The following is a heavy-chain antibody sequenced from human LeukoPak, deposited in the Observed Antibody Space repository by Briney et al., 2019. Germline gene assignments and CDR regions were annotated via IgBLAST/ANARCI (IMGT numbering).Heavy chain of an antibody. V-gene: IGHV3-23*01. CDR3: TKDRIGARPNDAFDI. CDR2: ISGSGRTT. CDR1: GFTFNNYA. Sequence: PGGSLRLSCEVSGFTFNNYAMTWVRQPPGKGLEWVSVISGSGRTTDYADSVKGRFTVSRDNSKNTLHLQMNSLRVEDTAVFHYTKDRIGARPNDAFDIWGQGTMVTVSS. J-gene: IGHJ3*02. D-gene: IGHD6-6*01.